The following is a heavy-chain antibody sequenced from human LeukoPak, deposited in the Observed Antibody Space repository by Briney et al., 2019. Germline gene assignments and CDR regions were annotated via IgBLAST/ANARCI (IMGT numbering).Heavy chain of an antibody. CDR1: GFTFSSFA. CDR3: AKDWDLDH. J-gene: IGHJ4*02. V-gene: IGHV3-23*01. D-gene: IGHD1-26*01. CDR2: ISGSDGST. Sequence: GGSLRLSCAASGFTFSSFAMGWVRQAPGKGLEWVSAISGSDGSTYYTDSVKGRFTISRDNSKNTLYPQMNSLRAVDTAVYYCAKDWDLDHWGQGTLVTVSS.